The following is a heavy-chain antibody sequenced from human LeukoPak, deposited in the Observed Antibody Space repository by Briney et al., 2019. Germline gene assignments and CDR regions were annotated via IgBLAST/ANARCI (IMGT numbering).Heavy chain of an antibody. CDR2: ISGSGGST. J-gene: IGHJ4*02. V-gene: IGHV3-23*01. CDR1: GFTFSSDA. Sequence: GGSLRLSCAASGFTFSSDAMSGVRQAPGKGLEWVSAISGSGGSTYYADSVKGRFTISRDNSKNTLYLQMNSLRAEDTAVYYCAKQSPYDFWSGYLFDYWGQGTLVTVSS. D-gene: IGHD3-3*01. CDR3: AKQSPYDFWSGYLFDY.